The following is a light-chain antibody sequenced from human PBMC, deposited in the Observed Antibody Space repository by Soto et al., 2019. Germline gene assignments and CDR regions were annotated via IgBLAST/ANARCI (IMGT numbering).Light chain of an antibody. CDR2: DVS. Sequence: QSALTQPRSVSGSPGQSVTISCTGTSSDVGGYNHVSWYQHHPGKAPKLMIYDVSQRPSGVPDRFSGSKSDTTASLTISGLQAEDEADYYCCSYTARCTLLFGGGTKVTVL. CDR3: CSYTARCTLL. J-gene: IGLJ3*02. V-gene: IGLV2-11*01. CDR1: SSDVGGYNH.